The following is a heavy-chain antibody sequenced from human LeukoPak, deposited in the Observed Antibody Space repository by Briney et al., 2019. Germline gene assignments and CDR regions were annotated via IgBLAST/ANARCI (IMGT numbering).Heavy chain of an antibody. CDR1: GGSISSYY. Sequence: PSETLSLTCTVSGGSISSYYWSWIRQPPGKGLEWIGYIYYSGSTNYNPSLKSRVTISVDTSKNQFSLKLSSVTAADTAVYYCARIPYLYYYGMDVWGQGTTVIVSS. CDR2: IYYSGST. CDR3: ARIPYLYYYGMDV. J-gene: IGHJ6*02. V-gene: IGHV4-59*01.